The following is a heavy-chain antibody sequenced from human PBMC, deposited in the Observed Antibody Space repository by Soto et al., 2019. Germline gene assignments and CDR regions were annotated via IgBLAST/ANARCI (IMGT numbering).Heavy chain of an antibody. CDR2: ISSSGSNT. CDR3: ARAADILTSDAFDI. D-gene: IGHD3-9*01. Sequence: GGSLRLSCAASVFTFSSYSMNWIRQAPGKGLEWVSDISSSGSNTNYADSVKGRFTISRDNAKNSLYLQMNSLRAEDTAVYYCARAADILTSDAFDIWGQGTMVTVSS. J-gene: IGHJ3*02. V-gene: IGHV3-48*04. CDR1: VFTFSSYS.